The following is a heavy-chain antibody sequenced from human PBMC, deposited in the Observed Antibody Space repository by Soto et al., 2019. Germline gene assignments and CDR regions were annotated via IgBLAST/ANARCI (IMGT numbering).Heavy chain of an antibody. CDR3: ARDHGIAAAGYYYYYYMDV. V-gene: IGHV3-21*01. D-gene: IGHD6-13*01. J-gene: IGHJ6*03. Sequence: PGGSLRLSCAASGFTFSSYSMNWVRQAPGKGLEWVSSISSSSSYIYYADSVKGRFTISRDIAKDSLYLQMNSLRAEDTAVYYCARDHGIAAAGYYYYYYMDVWGKGTTVTVSS. CDR2: ISSSSSYI. CDR1: GFTFSSYS.